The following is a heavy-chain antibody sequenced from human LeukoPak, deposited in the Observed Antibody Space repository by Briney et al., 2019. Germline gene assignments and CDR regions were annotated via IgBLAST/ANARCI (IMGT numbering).Heavy chain of an antibody. CDR3: ARLRRDFSSGYLNWFDP. Sequence: SETLSLTCAVSGYSISSGYYWGWIQQPPGKGLEWIGSIYHSGSTYYNPSLKSRVTISVDTSKNQFSLKLSSVTAADTAVYYCARLRRDFSSGYLNWFDPWGQGTLVTVSS. V-gene: IGHV4-38-2*01. D-gene: IGHD3-3*01. CDR2: IYHSGST. J-gene: IGHJ5*02. CDR1: GYSISSGYY.